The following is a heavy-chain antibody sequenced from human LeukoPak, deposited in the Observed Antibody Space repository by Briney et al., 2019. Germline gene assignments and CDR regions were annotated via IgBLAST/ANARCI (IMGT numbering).Heavy chain of an antibody. D-gene: IGHD3-22*01. CDR2: INPNSGGT. CDR3: ARVRNYYDSSGYLYYFDY. J-gene: IGHJ4*02. CDR1: GYTFTSHY. V-gene: IGHV1-2*02. Sequence: ASVKVSCKASGYTFTSHYMHWVRQAPGQGLEWMGWINPNSGGTNYAQKFQGRVTLTRNTSISTACMELSRLRSDDTAVYYCARVRNYYDSSGYLYYFDYWGQGTLVTVSS.